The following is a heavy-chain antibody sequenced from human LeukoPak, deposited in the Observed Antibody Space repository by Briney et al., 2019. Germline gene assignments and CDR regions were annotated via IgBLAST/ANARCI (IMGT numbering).Heavy chain of an antibody. D-gene: IGHD3-10*01. CDR3: ASSFGDNPYYFDY. V-gene: IGHV3-21*01. CDR1: GFTFRSYS. J-gene: IGHJ4*02. Sequence: GGSLRLSCAASGFTFRSYSMNWVRQAPGKGLEWVSSISSSSSYIYYADSVKGRFTISRDNAKNSLYLQMNSLRAEDTAVYYCASSFGDNPYYFDYWGQGTLVTVSS. CDR2: ISSSSSYI.